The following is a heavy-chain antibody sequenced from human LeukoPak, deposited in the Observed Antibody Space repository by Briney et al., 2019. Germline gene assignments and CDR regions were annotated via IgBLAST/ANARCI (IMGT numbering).Heavy chain of an antibody. CDR1: GFTFSSYG. D-gene: IGHD4-11*01. CDR3: AKEGDYSNYNDAFDI. J-gene: IGHJ3*02. V-gene: IGHV3-30*18. CDR2: ISYDGSNT. Sequence: GGSLRLSCAASGFTFSSYGMHWVRQAPGKGLEWVAVISYDGSNTYYADSVKGRITISRDNSKNTLHLQMNSLRAEDTAVYYCAKEGDYSNYNDAFDIWGQGTMVTVSS.